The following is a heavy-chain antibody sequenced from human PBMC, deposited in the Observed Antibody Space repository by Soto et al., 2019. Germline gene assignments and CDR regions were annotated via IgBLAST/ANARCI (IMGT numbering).Heavy chain of an antibody. CDR3: ARDPDSSGYYYFDY. D-gene: IGHD3-22*01. Sequence: EVQLVESGGGLVQPGGSLRLSCAASGFTFSSYAMHWVRQAPGKGLEYVSAISSYGGSTYYANSVKGRFTISRDNSKNTLYLQMGSLRAEDMAVYYCARDPDSSGYYYFDYWGQGTLVTFSS. CDR1: GFTFSSYA. V-gene: IGHV3-64*01. J-gene: IGHJ4*02. CDR2: ISSYGGST.